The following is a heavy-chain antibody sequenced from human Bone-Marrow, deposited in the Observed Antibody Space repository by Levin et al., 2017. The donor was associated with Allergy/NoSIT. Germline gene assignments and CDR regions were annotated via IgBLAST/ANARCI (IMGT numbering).Heavy chain of an antibody. D-gene: IGHD6-19*01. CDR2: MYKSGHT. V-gene: IGHV4-39*07. CDR3: ARDGDGAVADY. Sequence: SQTLSLTCTVSGGSISSSNHYWGWIRQPPGEGLEWIGSMYKSGHTYYNPSLRSRVTMSVDTSKNQFSLKLSSMTAANTAMYYCARDGDGAVADYWGQGTLVTVSS. CDR1: GGSISSSNHY. J-gene: IGHJ4*02.